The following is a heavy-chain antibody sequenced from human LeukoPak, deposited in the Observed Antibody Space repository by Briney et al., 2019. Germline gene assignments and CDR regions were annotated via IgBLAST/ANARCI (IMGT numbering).Heavy chain of an antibody. CDR1: GDSVSSNSAT. Sequence: SQTLSLTCAISGDSVSSNSATWNWIRQSPSRGLEWLGRTYYRSKWYNDYAVSVKSRITINPDTSKNQFSLQLNSVTPEDTAVYFCARFFQYSGSNCHYLDSWGQGTLVTVSS. D-gene: IGHD3-22*01. J-gene: IGHJ4*02. CDR3: ARFFQYSGSNCHYLDS. V-gene: IGHV6-1*01. CDR2: TYYRSKWYN.